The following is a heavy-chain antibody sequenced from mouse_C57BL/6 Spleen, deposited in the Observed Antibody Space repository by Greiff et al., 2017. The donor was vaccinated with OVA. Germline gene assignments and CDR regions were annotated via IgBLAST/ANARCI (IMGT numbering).Heavy chain of an antibody. CDR1: GYAFSSSW. Sequence: QVQLQQSGPELVKPGASVKISCKASGYAFSSSWMNWVKQRPGKGLEWIGRIYPGDGDTNYNGKFKGKATLTADKSSSTAYMQLSSLTSEDSAVYFCAREGSSYVDYAMDYWGQGTSVTVSS. CDR3: AREGSSYVDYAMDY. D-gene: IGHD1-1*01. CDR2: IYPGDGDT. J-gene: IGHJ4*01. V-gene: IGHV1-82*01.